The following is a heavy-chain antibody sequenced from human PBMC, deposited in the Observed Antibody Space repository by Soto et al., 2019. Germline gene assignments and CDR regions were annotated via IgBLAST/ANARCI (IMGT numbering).Heavy chain of an antibody. CDR3: ARDPYYDSSGYLASNGMDV. CDR1: GFTVSSNY. V-gene: IGHV3-53*04. Sequence: EVQLVESGGGLVQPGGSLRLSCAASGFTVSSNYMSWVRQAPGKGLEWVAVIYSDGSTYYADSMKGRFTISRHNSKSTLYLQMNSLRAEDTAVYYCARDPYYDSSGYLASNGMDVWGQGTTVTVSS. D-gene: IGHD3-22*01. J-gene: IGHJ6*02. CDR2: IYSDGST.